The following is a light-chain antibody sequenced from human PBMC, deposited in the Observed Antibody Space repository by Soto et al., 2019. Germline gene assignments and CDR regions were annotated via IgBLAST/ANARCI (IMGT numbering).Light chain of an antibody. V-gene: IGKV4-1*01. CDR2: WAS. CDR1: QSVLYRSNNKNY. Sequence: DIVMTQSPDSLAVSLGERATINCKSSQSVLYRSNNKNYLAWYQQKPGQPPKLLIYWASTRESGVPDRFSGSGSGTDVTLTSSSLKAEDVAVYYCQQYYSTPPTFGQGTKVEIK. J-gene: IGKJ1*01. CDR3: QQYYSTPPT.